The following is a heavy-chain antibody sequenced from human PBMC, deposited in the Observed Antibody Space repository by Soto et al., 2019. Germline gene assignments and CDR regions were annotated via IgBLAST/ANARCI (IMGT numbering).Heavy chain of an antibody. V-gene: IGHV4-30-2*01. CDR1: GGSISSGGYS. D-gene: IGHD2-21*01. CDR3: ARIPSP. Sequence: QVQLQESVSGLVKPSQTLSLTCAVSGGSISSGGYSWSWIRQPPGKGLEWIGYIYHSGSAYDNPSLKSRVTLSVDRSKNQFSLKLSSVTAADTAVYYCARIPSPWGQGTLVTVSS. J-gene: IGHJ5*02. CDR2: IYHSGSA.